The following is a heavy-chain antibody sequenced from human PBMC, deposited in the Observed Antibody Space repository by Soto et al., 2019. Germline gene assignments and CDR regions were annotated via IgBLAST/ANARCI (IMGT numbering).Heavy chain of an antibody. CDR3: ARVNWNYRGDAFDI. J-gene: IGHJ3*02. V-gene: IGHV4-4*07. CDR1: GVSISGYY. CDR2: MYTSGST. Sequence: QVQLQESGPGLVKPSETLSLTCTVSGVSISGYYWSWIRQPAGKGLEWIGRMYTSGSTNYNNSLKSRVTMSVDTSKNQFSLKLSSVTAADTAVYYCARVNWNYRGDAFDIWGQGTMVTVSS. D-gene: IGHD1-7*01.